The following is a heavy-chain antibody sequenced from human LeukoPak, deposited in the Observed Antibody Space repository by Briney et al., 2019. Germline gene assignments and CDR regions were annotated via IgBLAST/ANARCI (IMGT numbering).Heavy chain of an antibody. V-gene: IGHV6-1*01. Sequence: ASQTLSLTSSLSGDIISGNSDAWNWIRQSPSRRLEWLGRTYYRSKWYNDYAVSVKSRITINPDTSKNQFSLQLNSVTPEDTAVYYCARNPRVWVRGVYYFDYWGQGTLVTVSS. CDR1: GDIISGNSDA. CDR2: TYYRSKWYN. J-gene: IGHJ4*02. D-gene: IGHD3-10*01. CDR3: ARNPRVWVRGVYYFDY.